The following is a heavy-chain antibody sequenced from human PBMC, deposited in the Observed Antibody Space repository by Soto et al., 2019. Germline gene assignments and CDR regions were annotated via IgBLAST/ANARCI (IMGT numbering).Heavy chain of an antibody. V-gene: IGHV3-30*18. CDR2: ISYDGSNK. Sequence: QVQLVESGGGVVQPGRSLRLSCAASGFTFSSYGMHWVRQAPGKGLEWVAVISYDGSNKYYADSVKGRFTISRDNSKNTLELQMNSLRAEDTAVYYCAKGAYSGSYLDSWGQGTLVTVSS. J-gene: IGHJ4*02. D-gene: IGHD1-26*01. CDR3: AKGAYSGSYLDS. CDR1: GFTFSSYG.